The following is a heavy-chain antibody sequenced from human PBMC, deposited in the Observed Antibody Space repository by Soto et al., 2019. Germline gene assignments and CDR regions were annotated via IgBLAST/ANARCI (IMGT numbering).Heavy chain of an antibody. J-gene: IGHJ3*02. CDR1: GYTFTSYY. CDR3: ASPLDYDFWSGYYSGKRNDSFDI. D-gene: IGHD3-3*01. Sequence: ASVKVSCKASGYTFTSYYMHWVRQAPGQGLEWMGIINPSGGSTSYAQKFQGRVTMTRDTSTSTVYMELSSLRSEDTAVYYCASPLDYDFWSGYYSGKRNDSFDIWGQGTMVNVS. CDR2: INPSGGST. V-gene: IGHV1-46*03.